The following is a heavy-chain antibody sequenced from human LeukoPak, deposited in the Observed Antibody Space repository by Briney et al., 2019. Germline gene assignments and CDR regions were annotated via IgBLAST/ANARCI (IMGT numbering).Heavy chain of an antibody. CDR3: TRDQTPYN. V-gene: IGHV3-23*01. D-gene: IGHD2-15*01. CDR2: ISGSDGST. Sequence: GGTLRLSCAASGFTFSSYGMSWVRQAPGKGLEWVSAISGSDGSTYYADSVKGRFTISRDNSKNTLYLQMNSLRAEDTAVYYCTRDQTPYNWGQGNMVTVSS. J-gene: IGHJ4*02. CDR1: GFTFSSYG.